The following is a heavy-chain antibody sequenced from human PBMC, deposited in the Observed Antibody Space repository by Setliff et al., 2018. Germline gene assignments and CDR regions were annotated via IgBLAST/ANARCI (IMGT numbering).Heavy chain of an antibody. CDR2: IYTTWST. CDR1: GGSVGNSFYY. CDR3: ARVWELWPSTKNWFDP. Sequence: PSETLSLTCTVSGGSVGNSFYYWNWIRQPAGKGLEWIGRIYTTWSTNYNPSLRSRVTISVDTSKNQFSLKLSSVTAADTAVYYCARVWELWPSTKNWFDPWGQGTLVTVSS. V-gene: IGHV4-61*10. J-gene: IGHJ5*02. D-gene: IGHD3-16*01.